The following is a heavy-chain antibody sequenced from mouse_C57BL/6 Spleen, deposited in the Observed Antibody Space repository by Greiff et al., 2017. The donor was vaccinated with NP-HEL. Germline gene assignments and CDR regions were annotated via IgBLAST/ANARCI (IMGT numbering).Heavy chain of an antibody. CDR3: TTYGYCGAY. CDR2: IDPENGDT. Sequence: VQLQQSGAELVRPGASVKLSCTASGFNIKDDYMYWVKQRPEQGLEWIGWIDPENGDTEYASKFQGKATITADTSSNTAYLQLSSLTSEDTAVYYCTTYGYCGAYWGQGTLVTVSA. D-gene: IGHD2-3*01. J-gene: IGHJ3*01. CDR1: GFNIKDDY. V-gene: IGHV14-4*01.